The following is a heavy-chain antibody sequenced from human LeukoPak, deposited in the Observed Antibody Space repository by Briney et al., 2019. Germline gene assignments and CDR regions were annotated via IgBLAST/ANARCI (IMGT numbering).Heavy chain of an antibody. CDR2: ITPDGSGT. D-gene: IGHD3-3*01. CDR1: GFTFSNYW. V-gene: IGHV3-74*01. J-gene: IGHJ4*02. Sequence: GGSLRLSCAASGFTFSNYWMHWVRQAPGEGLVWLSGITPDGSGTRYVDSVKGRFTISRDNAKNTLYLQMNSLRTEDTAVYYCARGIRYYDFWSGYQPLDYWGQGTLVTVSS. CDR3: ARGIRYYDFWSGYQPLDY.